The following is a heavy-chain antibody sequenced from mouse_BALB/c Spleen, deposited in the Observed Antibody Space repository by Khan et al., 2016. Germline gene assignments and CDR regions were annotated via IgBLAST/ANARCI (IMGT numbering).Heavy chain of an antibody. CDR3: ARSYYYGSTYYFDS. J-gene: IGHJ2*01. CDR1: GYSFTSYY. D-gene: IGHD1-1*01. CDR2: IFPGSGNT. V-gene: IGHV1-66*01. Sequence: QVQLQQSGPELVKPGASVKISCKASGYSFTSYYIHWVKQRPGQGLEWIGWIFPGSGNTKYNEKFKGKATLTADTSSSTAYMQLSSLTSEDSAVYFWARSYYYGSTYYFDSWGQGTTLTVSS.